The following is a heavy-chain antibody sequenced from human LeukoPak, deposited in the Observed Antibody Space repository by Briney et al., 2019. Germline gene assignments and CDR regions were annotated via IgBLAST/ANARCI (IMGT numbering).Heavy chain of an antibody. CDR2: FYSGGNI. D-gene: IGHD2-15*01. Sequence: GGSLRLSCAESGFIVSNNHINWVRQAPGKGLEWVSVFYSGGNIYYADSVKGRFTISRDNSKNTLHLQMNSLRAEDTAVYYCAREREDGAFDIWGQGTMVTVSS. V-gene: IGHV3-66*01. CDR1: GFIVSNNH. J-gene: IGHJ3*02. CDR3: AREREDGAFDI.